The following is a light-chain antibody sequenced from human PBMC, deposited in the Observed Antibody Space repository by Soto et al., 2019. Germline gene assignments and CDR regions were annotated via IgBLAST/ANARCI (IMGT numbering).Light chain of an antibody. CDR3: KQYERAPFT. Sequence: VITRCPAILHVCPGERATLSCRASQSVGINVAWYQQKPGQAPRLLIYGASTRATSIPARFSGSGSGTDFTLTSRRLEPEDFAVYYCKQYERAPFTCGPGTKGD. J-gene: IGKJ3*01. CDR1: QSVGIN. CDR2: GAS. V-gene: IGKV3D-15*01.